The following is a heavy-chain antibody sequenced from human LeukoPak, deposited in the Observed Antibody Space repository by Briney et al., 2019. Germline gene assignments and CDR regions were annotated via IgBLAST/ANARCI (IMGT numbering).Heavy chain of an antibody. CDR2: IIPIFATA. J-gene: IGHJ3*02. CDR3: AVGVRGSGSYQIWGHAFEI. CDR1: GGTFSNYV. D-gene: IGHD3-10*01. V-gene: IGHV1-69*13. Sequence: VASVKVSCKASGGTFSNYVINWVRQAPGQGLEWMGGIIPIFATADYAQKFQGRVTITADESTSTAYMELSSLRSEDTAVYYCAVGVRGSGSYQIWGHAFEIWGQGPMVTVSS.